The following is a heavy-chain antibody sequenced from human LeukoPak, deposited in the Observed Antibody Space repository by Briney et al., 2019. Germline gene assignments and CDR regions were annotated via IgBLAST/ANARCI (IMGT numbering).Heavy chain of an antibody. V-gene: IGHV1-18*01. CDR3: ATGPPGDPYSFDS. Sequence: GASVKASCKASGYTFTSYGISWVRQAPGQGLEWMGWISAYNGNTNYAQKLQGRVTMTEDTSTDTAYMELSSLRSEDTAVYYCATGPPGDPYSFDSWGQGTLVTVSS. D-gene: IGHD4-17*01. CDR2: ISAYNGNT. CDR1: GYTFTSYG. J-gene: IGHJ4*02.